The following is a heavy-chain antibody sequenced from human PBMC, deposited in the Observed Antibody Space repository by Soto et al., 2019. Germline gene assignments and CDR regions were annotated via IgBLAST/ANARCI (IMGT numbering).Heavy chain of an antibody. CDR2: IIPIFGTA. J-gene: IGHJ4*02. Sequence: VASVKVSCKASGGTFSSYAISWVRQAPGQGLEWMGGIIPIFGTANYAQKFQGRVTITADKSTSTAYMELSSLRSEDTAVYYCARVLREGSMYGFHSYWGQGTLVTVSS. CDR1: GGTFSSYA. CDR3: ARVLREGSMYGFHSY. D-gene: IGHD4-17*01. V-gene: IGHV1-69*06.